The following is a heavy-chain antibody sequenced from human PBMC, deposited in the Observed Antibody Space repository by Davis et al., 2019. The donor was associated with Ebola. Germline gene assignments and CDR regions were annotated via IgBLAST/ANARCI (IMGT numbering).Heavy chain of an antibody. CDR3: VKDSGNIWFDI. Sequence: PGGSLRLSCAASGFTFSSYAMSWVRQAPGKGLEWVSTFGTVGDTYYADSVKGRFAMSRDNSRGTLYLQMNSLRVEDSAIYYCVKDSGNIWFDIWGQGTLVTVSS. D-gene: IGHD2/OR15-2a*01. CDR2: FGTVGDT. J-gene: IGHJ3*02. CDR1: GFTFSSYA. V-gene: IGHV3-23*01.